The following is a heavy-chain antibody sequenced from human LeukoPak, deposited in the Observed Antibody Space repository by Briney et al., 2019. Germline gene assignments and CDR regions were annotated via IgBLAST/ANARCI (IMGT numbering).Heavy chain of an antibody. J-gene: IGHJ4*02. V-gene: IGHV3-33*06. CDR2: IWYDGSNK. D-gene: IGHD1-26*01. CDR1: GFTFSSYG. CDR3: AKDPRWDTNYYFDY. Sequence: PGGSLRLSCAASGFTFSSYGMHWVRQAPGKGLEWVAVIWYDGSNKYYADSVKGRFTISRGNSKNTLYLQMNSLRAEDTAVYYCAKDPRWDTNYYFDYWGQGTLVTVSS.